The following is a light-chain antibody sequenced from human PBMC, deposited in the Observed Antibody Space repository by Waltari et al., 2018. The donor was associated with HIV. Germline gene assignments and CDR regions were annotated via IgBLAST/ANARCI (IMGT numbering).Light chain of an antibody. V-gene: IGLV1-44*01. Sequence: QSVLTQPPSASGTPGQRVTIPCSGSSSNIGSNTVNWYQQLPGTAPKLHIYDNNPRPAGGRDHVDGSEPGPAATVAMLGLQSHEEHEFNCAAWVHRLARVFGGGTVLT. J-gene: IGLJ3*02. CDR1: SSNIGSNT. CDR3: AAWVHRLARV. CDR2: DNN.